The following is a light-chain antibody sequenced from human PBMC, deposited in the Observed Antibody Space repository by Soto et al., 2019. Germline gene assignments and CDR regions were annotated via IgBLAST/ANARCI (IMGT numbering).Light chain of an antibody. Sequence: QSVLTQPPSVSGAPGQRVTISCTGSSSSVGAGYDVHCYQHLPGTAPKLLIFSNTNRPSGVPDRFSGSKSGTSVSLAIAGLQAEDEGDYYCQSYDNILGSVVFGGGTKLTVL. V-gene: IGLV1-40*01. CDR2: SNT. CDR3: QSYDNILGSVV. J-gene: IGLJ2*01. CDR1: SSSVGAGYD.